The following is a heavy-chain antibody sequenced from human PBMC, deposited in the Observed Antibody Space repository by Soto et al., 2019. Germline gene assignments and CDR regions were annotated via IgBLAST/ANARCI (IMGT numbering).Heavy chain of an antibody. D-gene: IGHD6-6*01. Sequence: QVQLVQSGAEVKKPGSSVKVSCKASGGTFSSYAISWVRQAPGQGLEWMGGIIPIFGTANYAQKFQGRVTITADESTSTAYMELSSLRSEDTAVYYCARDRWAARFYYYYGMDVGGQGTTVTVSS. CDR2: IIPIFGTA. V-gene: IGHV1-69*01. CDR1: GGTFSSYA. J-gene: IGHJ6*02. CDR3: ARDRWAARFYYYYGMDV.